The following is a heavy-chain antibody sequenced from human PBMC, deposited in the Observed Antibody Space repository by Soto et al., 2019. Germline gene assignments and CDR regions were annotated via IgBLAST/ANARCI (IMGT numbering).Heavy chain of an antibody. CDR3: ARGAGPPWFDP. J-gene: IGHJ5*02. CDR1: GGSISSYY. V-gene: IGHV4-4*07. CDR2: IYPNGNS. Sequence: SETLSLTCTVSGGSISSYYWSWIQQPAGKGLVSIGRIYPNGNSDYNPSLKSRVTVSIDTSKNQFSLKVTSVTAADTAVYYCARGAGPPWFDPWGQGTLVTVSS.